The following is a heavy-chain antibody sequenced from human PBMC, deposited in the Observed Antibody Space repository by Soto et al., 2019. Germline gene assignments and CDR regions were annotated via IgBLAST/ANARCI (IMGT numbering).Heavy chain of an antibody. Sequence: GASVKVSCKASGGTFSSYAISWVRQAPGQGLEWMGGIIPIFGTADYAQKFQGRATITADESTSTAYMELSSLRSEDTAVYYCARRGYGYGVPYYYGMDVWGQGTRVTVSS. CDR2: IIPIFGTA. J-gene: IGHJ6*02. D-gene: IGHD5-18*01. CDR1: GGTFSSYA. V-gene: IGHV1-69*13. CDR3: ARRGYGYGVPYYYGMDV.